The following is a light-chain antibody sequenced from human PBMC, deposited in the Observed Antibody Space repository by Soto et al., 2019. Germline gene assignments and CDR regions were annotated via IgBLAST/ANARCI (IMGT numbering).Light chain of an antibody. V-gene: IGLV2-14*01. CDR2: EVY. Sequence: QSALTQPASVSGSPGQSITISCTGTSSDIGGYNYVSWYQLHPGKAPKLVIYEVYNRPSGVSTRFSGSKSGNTASLTISGLQAEDEADYYCFSYTSASALVFGGGTQLTVL. CDR1: SSDIGGYNY. CDR3: FSYTSASALV. J-gene: IGLJ2*01.